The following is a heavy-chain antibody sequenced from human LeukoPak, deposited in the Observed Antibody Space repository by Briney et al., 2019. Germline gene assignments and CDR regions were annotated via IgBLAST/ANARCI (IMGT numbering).Heavy chain of an antibody. CDR1: GFTFSDYY. V-gene: IGHV3-11*01. Sequence: GGSLTLSCTASGFTFSDYYMSWIRQAPGKGLEWLSYIYSNGSTIHYADSEKRLSTISRDTDKHSLYLKKNSLRAKNTAVYYCAGDYYDSSGYYYDLDGFDIWGQGTMVTVSS. CDR3: AGDYYDSSGYYYDLDGFDI. J-gene: IGHJ3*02. D-gene: IGHD3-22*01. CDR2: IYSNGSTI.